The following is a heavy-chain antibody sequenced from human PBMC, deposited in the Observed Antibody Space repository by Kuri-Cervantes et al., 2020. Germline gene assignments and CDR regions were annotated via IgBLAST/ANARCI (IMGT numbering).Heavy chain of an antibody. J-gene: IGHJ3*02. CDR2: ISYPGSPT. V-gene: IGHV3-23*01. D-gene: IGHD2-15*01. CDR1: GFTFDDYA. Sequence: GESLKISCAASGFTFDDYAMHWVRQAPGRGLEWVSSISYPGSPTFYADSVKGRFTVSRDNSRNTLFLQMTNLRSEDTAVYYCAAAYCSGGSCYGPHDAFDIWGQGTMVTVSS. CDR3: AAAYCSGGSCYGPHDAFDI.